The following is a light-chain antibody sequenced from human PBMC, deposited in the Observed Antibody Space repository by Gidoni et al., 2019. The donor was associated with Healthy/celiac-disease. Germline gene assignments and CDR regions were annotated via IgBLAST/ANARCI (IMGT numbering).Light chain of an antibody. CDR2: PDR. Sequence: SYERTQPPAVSVSPGQTASITCSGDKLGDKYACWSQQKPGPSPVLVIYPDRKRPSGIPERFSGSNSGPTAPLTISGPQAMDEADSSCPASDSSTAVFGGGPTLPVL. CDR1: KLGDKY. CDR3: PASDSSTAV. J-gene: IGLJ2*01. V-gene: IGLV3-1*01.